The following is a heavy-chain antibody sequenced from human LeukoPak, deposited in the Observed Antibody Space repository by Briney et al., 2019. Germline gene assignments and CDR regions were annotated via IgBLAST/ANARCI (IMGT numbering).Heavy chain of an antibody. J-gene: IGHJ6*03. CDR3: AKTPSYYYYYYMDV. CDR2: ISGSGGST. V-gene: IGHV3-23*01. Sequence: GGSLRLSCAASGFTFSSYAMSWVRQAPGKELEWVSAISGSGGSTYYADSVKGRFTISRDNSKNTLYLQMNSLRAEDTAVYYCAKTPSYYYYYYMDVWGKGTTVTVSS. CDR1: GFTFSSYA.